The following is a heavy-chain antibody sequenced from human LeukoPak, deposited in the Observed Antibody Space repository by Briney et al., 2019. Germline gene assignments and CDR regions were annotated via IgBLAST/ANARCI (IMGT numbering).Heavy chain of an antibody. J-gene: IGHJ4*02. V-gene: IGHV3-7*03. Sequence: GGSLRLSCVASGFTVDTYWMSWVRQAPGKGLDWVAHIKEDGTRKYYVDSVRGRFTISRDNAKNSLFLQMNSLRVEDTAVYYCAKARAGDITAAFNYWGQGTLVTVSS. CDR2: IKEDGTRK. CDR1: GFTVDTYW. CDR3: AKARAGDITAAFNY. D-gene: IGHD6-13*01.